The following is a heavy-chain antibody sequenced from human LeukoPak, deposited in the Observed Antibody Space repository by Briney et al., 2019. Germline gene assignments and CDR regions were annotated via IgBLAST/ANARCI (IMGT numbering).Heavy chain of an antibody. J-gene: IGHJ6*04. D-gene: IGHD3-3*01. Sequence: SETLSLTCTVSGGSTSSHYWSWVRQPPGQGLEWLAYIYDSGNTNYNPSLKSRLSISMGTSKNQFSLNLTSVTAADTAVYYCAREVLQGSSQGMDVWGKGTTVIVSS. CDR2: IYDSGNT. V-gene: IGHV4-59*11. CDR1: GGSTSSHY. CDR3: AREVLQGSSQGMDV.